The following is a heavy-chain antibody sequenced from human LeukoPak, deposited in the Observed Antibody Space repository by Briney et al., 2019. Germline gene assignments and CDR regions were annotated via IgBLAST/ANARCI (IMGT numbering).Heavy chain of an antibody. CDR2: IYYSGST. CDR1: GGSISSYY. D-gene: IGHD5-18*01. J-gene: IGHJ6*02. V-gene: IGHV4-59*01. Sequence: SETLSLTCTVSGGSISSYYWSWIRQPPGKGLEWIGYIYYSGSTNYNPSLKSRVTISVHTSKNQFSLKLSTVTAADTAVYYCARAVVDTAMGHYYYYGMDVWGQGTTVTVSS. CDR3: ARAVVDTAMGHYYYYGMDV.